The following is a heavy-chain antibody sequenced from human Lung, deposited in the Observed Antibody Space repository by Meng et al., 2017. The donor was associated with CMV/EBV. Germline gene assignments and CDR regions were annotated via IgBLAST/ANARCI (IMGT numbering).Heavy chain of an antibody. CDR1: GFTVSSNY. V-gene: IGHV3-53*01. Sequence: ESLKISXAASGFTVSSNYMSWVRQAPGKGLEWVSVIYSGGSTYYADSVKGRFTISRDNSKNTLYLQMNSLRAEDTAVYYCARSSDSSGYLSFQHWGQGTLVTVSS. CDR2: IYSGGST. D-gene: IGHD3-22*01. CDR3: ARSSDSSGYLSFQH. J-gene: IGHJ1*01.